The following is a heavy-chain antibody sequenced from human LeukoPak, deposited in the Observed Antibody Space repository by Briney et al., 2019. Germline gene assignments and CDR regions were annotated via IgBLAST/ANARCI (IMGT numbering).Heavy chain of an antibody. CDR1: AFTFSSYS. Sequence: PGGSLRLSCAAYAFTFSSYSRNCVRQAPGKGLEWVSSISSSSSYIYYADSVKGRFTISRDNAKNSLYLQMNSLRAEDTAVYYCARVRGIAVAGTLVGYWGQGTLVTVSS. D-gene: IGHD6-19*01. CDR3: ARVRGIAVAGTLVGY. CDR2: ISSSSSYI. V-gene: IGHV3-21*01. J-gene: IGHJ4*02.